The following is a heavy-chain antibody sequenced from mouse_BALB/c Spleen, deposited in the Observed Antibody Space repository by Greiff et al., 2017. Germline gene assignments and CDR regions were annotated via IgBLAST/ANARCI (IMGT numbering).Heavy chain of an antibody. D-gene: IGHD1-1*01. V-gene: IGHV2-9*02. Sequence: QVQLKESGPGLVAPSQSLSITCTVSGFSLTSYGVHWVRQPPGKGLEWLGVIWAGGSTNYNSALMSRLSISKDNSKSQVFLKMNSLQTDDTAMYYCARESSRYYFDYWGQGTTLTVSS. J-gene: IGHJ2*01. CDR2: IWAGGST. CDR3: ARESSRYYFDY. CDR1: GFSLTSYG.